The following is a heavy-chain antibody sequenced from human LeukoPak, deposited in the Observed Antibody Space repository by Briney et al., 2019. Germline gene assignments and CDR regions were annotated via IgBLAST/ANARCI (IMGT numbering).Heavy chain of an antibody. CDR1: GYTLTELS. V-gene: IGHV1-24*01. J-gene: IGHJ3*02. Sequence: ASVKVSCKVSGYTLTELSMHWVRQAPGKGLEWMGGFDPEDGEAIYAQKFQGRVTMTEDTSTDTAYMELSSLRSEDTAVYYCATPDSSGRDTAFDIRGQGTMVTVSS. CDR2: FDPEDGEA. D-gene: IGHD3-22*01. CDR3: ATPDSSGRDTAFDI.